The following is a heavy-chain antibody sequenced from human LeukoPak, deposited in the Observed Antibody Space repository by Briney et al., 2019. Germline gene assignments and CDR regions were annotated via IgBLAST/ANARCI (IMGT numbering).Heavy chain of an antibody. J-gene: IGHJ4*02. D-gene: IGHD2-2*02. Sequence: PGGSLRLSCAASGFTFSSYWMSWVRQAPGKGLEWVANIKQDGSEKYYVDSVKGRFTISRDNAKNSLYLQMNSLRAEDMAVYYCARESSTSCYNYWGQGTLVTVSS. CDR3: ARESSTSCYNY. CDR2: IKQDGSEK. V-gene: IGHV3-7*01. CDR1: GFTFSSYW.